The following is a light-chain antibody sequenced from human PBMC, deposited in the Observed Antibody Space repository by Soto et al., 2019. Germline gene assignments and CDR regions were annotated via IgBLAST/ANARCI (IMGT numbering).Light chain of an antibody. CDR2: GAS. CDR3: QQYGTSPPGT. J-gene: IGKJ1*01. Sequence: IVLTQSPGTLSLSPGERATLSCRASQSVSSSYLAWYQQKPGQAPRLLIYGASSRATGIPDRFSGSGSGTDFNLTISRLEHEDFVVYYCQQYGTSPPGTFGQGTKVDIK. CDR1: QSVSSSY. V-gene: IGKV3-20*01.